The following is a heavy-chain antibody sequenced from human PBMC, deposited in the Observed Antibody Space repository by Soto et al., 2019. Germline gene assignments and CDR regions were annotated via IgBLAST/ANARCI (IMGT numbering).Heavy chain of an antibody. J-gene: IGHJ5*02. CDR1: GFTFSSYG. D-gene: IGHD3-3*01. CDR2: ISYDGSNK. CDR3: AKDFKAGLRITIFGVVIIVPWFDP. Sequence: QVQLVESGGGVVQPGRSLRLSCAASGFTFSSYGMHWVRQAPGEGLEWVAVISYDGSNKYYADSVKGRFTISRDNSKNTLYLQMNSLRAEDTAVYYCAKDFKAGLRITIFGVVIIVPWFDPWGQGTLVTVSS. V-gene: IGHV3-30*18.